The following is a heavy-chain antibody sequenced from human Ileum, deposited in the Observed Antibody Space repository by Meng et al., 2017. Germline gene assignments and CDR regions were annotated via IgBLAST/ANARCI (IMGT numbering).Heavy chain of an antibody. CDR3: ARGGVGGSFSD. J-gene: IGHJ4*02. Sequence: GESLKISCEVSGFTFSGYWMSWVRQAPGKGLEWVANIKQDGSGKSYMGSVEGRFTISRDNAKNSLFLQMNTLRVEDTAVYYCARGGVGGSFSDWGQGTLVTVSS. D-gene: IGHD1-26*01. CDR2: IKQDGSGK. CDR1: GFTFSGYW. V-gene: IGHV3-7*01.